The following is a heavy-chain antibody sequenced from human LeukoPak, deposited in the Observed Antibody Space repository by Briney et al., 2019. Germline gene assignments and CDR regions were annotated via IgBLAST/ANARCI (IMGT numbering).Heavy chain of an antibody. Sequence: SETLSLTCAVSGSSISSTYYWGWIRQPPGKGLEWIGSISYSGNTYCNPSLKSRVTISVDTSKNQFSLRLSSVTAADTAVFYCARHVGGTYWFGAFDFWGQGTMVTVSS. CDR1: GSSISSTYY. D-gene: IGHD1-26*01. CDR3: ARHVGGTYWFGAFDF. V-gene: IGHV4-38-2*01. J-gene: IGHJ3*01. CDR2: ISYSGNT.